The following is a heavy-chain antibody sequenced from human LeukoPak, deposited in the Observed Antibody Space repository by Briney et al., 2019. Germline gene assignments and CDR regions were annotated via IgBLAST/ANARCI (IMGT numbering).Heavy chain of an antibody. CDR3: ARAGVETGVDAFDI. J-gene: IGHJ3*02. CDR2: ISSSSSYI. Sequence: GGSPRLSCAASGFTFSSYTMNWVRQAPGKGLEWVSSISSSSSYIYYADSVKGRFTISRDNAKNSLYPQMNSLRAEDTAVYYCARAGVETGVDAFDIWGQGTMVTVSS. CDR1: GFTFSSYT. D-gene: IGHD7-27*01. V-gene: IGHV3-21*01.